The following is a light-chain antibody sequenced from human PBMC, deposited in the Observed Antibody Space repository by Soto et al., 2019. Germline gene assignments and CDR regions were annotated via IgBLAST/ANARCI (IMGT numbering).Light chain of an antibody. CDR1: QTVRNNY. J-gene: IGKJ4*01. V-gene: IGKV3-20*01. CDR2: DAS. Sequence: EFVLTQSPGTLSLSPGERATLSCRASQTVRNNYLAWYQQKPGQAPRLLIYDASSRATGIPDRFSGGGSGTDFTLTISRLEPEDFAVYYCQQYNNWPPLTFXGGTKVDIK. CDR3: QQYNNWPPLT.